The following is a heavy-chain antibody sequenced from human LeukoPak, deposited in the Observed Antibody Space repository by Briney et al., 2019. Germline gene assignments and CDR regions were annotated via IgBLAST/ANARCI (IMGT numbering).Heavy chain of an antibody. CDR2: ISWNSGSI. J-gene: IGHJ4*02. V-gene: IGHV3-9*01. D-gene: IGHD3-10*01. CDR3: AKDIRRFGELFRFDY. CDR1: GFTFDDYA. Sequence: PGRSLRLSCAASGFTFDDYAMHWVRQAPGKGLEWVSGISWNSGSIGYADSVKGRFTISRDNAKNSLYLQTNSLRAGDTALYYCAKDIRRFGELFRFDYWGQGTLVTVSS.